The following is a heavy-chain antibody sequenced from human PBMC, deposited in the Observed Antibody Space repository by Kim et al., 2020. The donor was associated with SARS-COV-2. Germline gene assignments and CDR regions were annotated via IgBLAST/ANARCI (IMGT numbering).Heavy chain of an antibody. J-gene: IGHJ4*02. CDR1: GGSFSGYY. CDR2: INHSGST. CDR3: ARDQISGVVNLDY. Sequence: SETLSLTCAVYGGSFSGYYWSWIRQPPGKGLEWIGEINHSGSTNYNPSLKSRVTISVDTSKNQFSLKLSSVTAADTAVYYCARDQISGVVNLDYWGEGTLVTV. D-gene: IGHD3-3*01. V-gene: IGHV4-34*01.